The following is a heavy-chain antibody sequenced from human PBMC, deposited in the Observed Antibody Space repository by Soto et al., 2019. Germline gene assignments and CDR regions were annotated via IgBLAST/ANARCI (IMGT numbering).Heavy chain of an antibody. CDR1: GFTFSSYS. CDR2: ISSSSSTI. Sequence: GGSLRLSCAASGFTFSSYSMNWVRQAPGKGLEWVSYISSSSSTIYYADSVKGRFTISRDNAKNSLYLQMNSLRAEDTAVYYCARDRLRDLWGQGTLVTVSS. J-gene: IGHJ5*02. CDR3: ARDRLRDL. D-gene: IGHD5-12*01. V-gene: IGHV3-48*01.